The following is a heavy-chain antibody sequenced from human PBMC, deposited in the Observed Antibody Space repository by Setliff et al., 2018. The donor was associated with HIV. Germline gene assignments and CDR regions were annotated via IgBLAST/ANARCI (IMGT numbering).Heavy chain of an antibody. D-gene: IGHD4-17*01. Sequence: SETLSLTCTVSGGSIRTGAYYWGWIRQPPGKGLEWIGSIYYDGRTFYKPSLKSRVTISVDTSQNQFSLKLSSVTAADTAIYYCARRIYGNNPYFDYWSQGTLVTVSS. CDR3: ARRIYGNNPYFDY. CDR1: GGSIRTGAYY. V-gene: IGHV4-39*07. J-gene: IGHJ4*02. CDR2: IYYDGRT.